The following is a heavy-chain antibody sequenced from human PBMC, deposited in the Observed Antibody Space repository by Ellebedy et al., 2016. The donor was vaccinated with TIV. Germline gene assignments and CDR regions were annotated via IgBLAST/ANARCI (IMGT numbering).Heavy chain of an antibody. J-gene: IGHJ5*02. CDR1: GGSISSSSYY. V-gene: IGHV4-39*07. CDR2: IYYSGST. D-gene: IGHD5-12*01. Sequence: MPSETLSLTCTVSGGSISSSSYYWGWIRQPPGKGLEWIGSIYYSGSTYYNPSLKSRVTISVDKSKNQFSLKLSSVTAADTAVYYCARGYSGYDSYNWFDPWGQGTLVTVSS. CDR3: ARGYSGYDSYNWFDP.